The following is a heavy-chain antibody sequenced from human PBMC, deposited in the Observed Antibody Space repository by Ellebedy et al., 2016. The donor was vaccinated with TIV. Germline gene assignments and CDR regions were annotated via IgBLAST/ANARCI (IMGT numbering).Heavy chain of an antibody. CDR3: TSYCGGECYWGGY. V-gene: IGHV3-74*01. J-gene: IGHJ4*02. CDR1: GFTFSDFW. CDR2: IKTDGTTT. Sequence: GESLKISCAASGFTFSDFWMHWVRQAPGKGLVWVSLIKTDGTTTTYADSVKGRFTISRDNAKNTLYLQLNSLRAEDTAVYYCTSYCGGECYWGGYWGQGTLLTVSS. D-gene: IGHD2-21*01.